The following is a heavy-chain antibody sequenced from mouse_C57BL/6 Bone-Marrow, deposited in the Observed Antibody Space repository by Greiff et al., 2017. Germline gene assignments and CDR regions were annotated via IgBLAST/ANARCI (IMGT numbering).Heavy chain of an antibody. J-gene: IGHJ3*01. Sequence: QVQLQQPGAELVKPGASVKLSCKASGYTFSCYWMHWVKQRPGQGLEWIGMIHPNSGGTNSNEKFMGKATLTVDKSSSSAYIQLRSLTSEDSAVDNCARGDSAVFAYWGQGTLVTVSA. D-gene: IGHD3-2*02. CDR2: IHPNSGGT. V-gene: IGHV1-64*01. CDR1: GYTFSCYW. CDR3: ARGDSAVFAY.